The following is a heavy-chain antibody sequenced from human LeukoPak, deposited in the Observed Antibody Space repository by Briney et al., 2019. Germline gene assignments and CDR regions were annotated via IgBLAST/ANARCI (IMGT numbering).Heavy chain of an antibody. CDR1: GYTSTGYY. CDR3: ARAGEYYYDSSGYNRELNY. V-gene: IGHV1-2*02. J-gene: IGHJ4*02. CDR2: INPNSGGT. D-gene: IGHD3-22*01. Sequence: ASVKVSCKASGYTSTGYYMHWVRQAPGQGLEWMGWINPNSGGTNYAQKFQGRVTMTRDTSISTAYMELSRLRSDDTAVYYCARAGEYYYDSSGYNRELNYWGQGTLVTVSS.